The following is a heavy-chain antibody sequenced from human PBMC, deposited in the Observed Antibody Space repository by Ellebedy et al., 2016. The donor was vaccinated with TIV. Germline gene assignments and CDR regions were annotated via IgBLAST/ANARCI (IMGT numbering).Heavy chain of an antibody. D-gene: IGHD5-12*01. CDR3: TTQKWPEAFDY. J-gene: IGHJ4*02. Sequence: PGGSLRLSCAASGFTFSTAWMTWVRQAPGKGLEWVGRIKSKIEGGTTDYAAPVKGRFTISRDDSKTTLYLQMNSLKTEDTAVYYCTTQKWPEAFDYWGQGTLVTVSS. CDR2: IKSKIEGGTT. V-gene: IGHV3-15*01. CDR1: GFTFSTAW.